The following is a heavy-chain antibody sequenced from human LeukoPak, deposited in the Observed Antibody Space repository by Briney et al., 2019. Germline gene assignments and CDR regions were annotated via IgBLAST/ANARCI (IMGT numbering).Heavy chain of an antibody. CDR3: AKYTAATGTRWFDP. CDR2: IGASGGTT. V-gene: IGHV3-23*01. D-gene: IGHD6-13*01. J-gene: IGHJ5*02. CDR1: GFTFSSYA. Sequence: GRSLRLSCAASGFTFSSYAMSWVRQAPGKGLEWVSAIGASGGTTYYADSVKGRFTISRDNSQNTLYLQMNSLRAEDTAVYYCAKYTAATGTRWFDPWGQGTLVTVSS.